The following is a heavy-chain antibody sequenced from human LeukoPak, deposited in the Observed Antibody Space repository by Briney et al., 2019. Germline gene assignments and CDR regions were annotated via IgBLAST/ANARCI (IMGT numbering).Heavy chain of an antibody. J-gene: IGHJ4*02. D-gene: IGHD6-6*01. Sequence: GGSLTLSCAASGYTFSSYAMSWVRQAPGMGLEWVSAISGSGGSTYYADSVKGRFTISRDNSKNTLYLQMNSLRAEDTAVYYCAKDLTEYSSSLGLDYWGQGTLVTVSS. CDR1: GYTFSSYA. CDR2: ISGSGGST. CDR3: AKDLTEYSSSLGLDY. V-gene: IGHV3-23*01.